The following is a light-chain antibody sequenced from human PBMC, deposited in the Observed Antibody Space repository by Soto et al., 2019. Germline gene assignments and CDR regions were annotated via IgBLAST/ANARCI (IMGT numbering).Light chain of an antibody. J-gene: IGKJ5*01. CDR3: QQYNNWPPIT. CDR1: QSVRNN. V-gene: IGKV3-15*01. Sequence: EIMMTQSPATLSVSPGERATLSCRASQSVRNNLAWYQQKPGQAPILLIYYASTRATGIPARFSGSGSRTEFTLTISSLQSEDFALYYCQQYNNWPPITFGQGTRLEIK. CDR2: YAS.